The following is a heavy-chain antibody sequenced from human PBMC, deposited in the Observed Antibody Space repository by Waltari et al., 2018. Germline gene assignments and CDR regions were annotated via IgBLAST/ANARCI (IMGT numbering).Heavy chain of an antibody. D-gene: IGHD6-19*01. CDR3: AREGGPGYSSGWAEYFQH. CDR1: GDSVSSNSAA. Sequence: QVQLQQSGPGLEKPSQTLSLTCAISGDSVSSNSAAWNWIRQSPSRGLEWLGRTYYRSKWYNDYAVSVKSRITINPDTSKNQFSLQLNSVTPEDTAVYYCAREGGPGYSSGWAEYFQHWGQGTLVTVSS. J-gene: IGHJ1*01. CDR2: TYYRSKWYN. V-gene: IGHV6-1*01.